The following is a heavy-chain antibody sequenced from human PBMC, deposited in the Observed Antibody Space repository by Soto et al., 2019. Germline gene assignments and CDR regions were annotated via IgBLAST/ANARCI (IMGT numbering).Heavy chain of an antibody. CDR1: GFTFSNAW. J-gene: IGHJ4*02. Sequence: EVQLVESGGGLVKPGGSLRLSCAASGFTFSNAWMNWVRQAPGKGLEWVGRIKSKTDGGTTDYAAPVKGRFTTSRDDSKNTLYLQMNSLKTEDTAVYYCTTEYCSSTSCYAALDYWGQGTLVTVSS. V-gene: IGHV3-15*07. CDR3: TTEYCSSTSCYAALDY. D-gene: IGHD2-2*01. CDR2: IKSKTDGGTT.